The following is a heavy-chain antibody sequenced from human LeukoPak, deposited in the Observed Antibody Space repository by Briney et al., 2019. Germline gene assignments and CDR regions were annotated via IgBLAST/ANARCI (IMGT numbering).Heavy chain of an antibody. CDR2: ISSSGSTI. Sequence: PGGSLRLSCAASGFTFSDYYMSWIRQAPGKGLEWVSYISSSGSTIYYADSVKGRFTISRDNAKNSLYLQMNSLRAEDTAVYYCARHSSIVVVPAAPYYFDYWGQGTLVTVSS. D-gene: IGHD2-2*01. V-gene: IGHV3-11*04. CDR1: GFTFSDYY. J-gene: IGHJ4*02. CDR3: ARHSSIVVVPAAPYYFDY.